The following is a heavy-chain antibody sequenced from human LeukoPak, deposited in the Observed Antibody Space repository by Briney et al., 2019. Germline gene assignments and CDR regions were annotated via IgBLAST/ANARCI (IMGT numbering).Heavy chain of an antibody. V-gene: IGHV1-2*02. CDR3: AKARDIPVIDACDI. Sequence: GASVKVSFNSSGYTFTVYYMDWVRQAPGQGLEWMGWINPNSGGTNYAQKFQGRVTMTRDTSISTAYMELSRLRSDDTAVYYCAKARDIPVIDACDIWGQGTMVTVSS. J-gene: IGHJ3*02. CDR1: GYTFTVYY. D-gene: IGHD3-10*01. CDR2: INPNSGGT.